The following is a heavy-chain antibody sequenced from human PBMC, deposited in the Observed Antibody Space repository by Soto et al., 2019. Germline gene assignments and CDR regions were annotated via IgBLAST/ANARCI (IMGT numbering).Heavy chain of an antibody. Sequence: EVQLLESGGILVHPGGSLRLSCAASGFTFSSYAMAWVRQAPGKGLEWVSAISGSGDSTYYADSVKGRFTISRDQSKNTLYLQTHSLRAEDTAVYFCAKERDNGADRYYFDYGGQGTLVIVSS. J-gene: IGHJ4*02. V-gene: IGHV3-23*01. CDR2: ISGSGDST. CDR3: AKERDNGADRYYFDY. D-gene: IGHD2-8*01. CDR1: GFTFSSYA.